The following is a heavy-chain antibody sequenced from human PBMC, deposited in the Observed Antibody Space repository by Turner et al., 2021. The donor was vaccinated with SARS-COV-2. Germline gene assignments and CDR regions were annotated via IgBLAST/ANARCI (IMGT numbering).Heavy chain of an antibody. CDR2: IYSGGST. CDR1: GFTVSSNY. D-gene: IGHD6-19*01. J-gene: IGHJ3*02. CDR3: ARGHSSGWHQSGAFDI. Sequence: EVQLVESGGGLIQPGGSLRLSRAASGFTVSSNYMSWVRQAQGKGLEWVSVIYSGGSTYYADSVKGRFTISRDNSKNTLYLQMNSLRAEDTAVYYCARGHSSGWHQSGAFDIWGQGTMVTVSS. V-gene: IGHV3-53*01.